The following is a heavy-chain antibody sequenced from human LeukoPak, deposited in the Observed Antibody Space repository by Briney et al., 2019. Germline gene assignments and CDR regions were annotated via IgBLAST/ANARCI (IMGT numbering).Heavy chain of an antibody. CDR2: IDHGGST. J-gene: IGHJ4*02. CDR3: ARLKATVSIHAYFDS. V-gene: IGHV4-59*01. CDR1: GGSFSSYY. Sequence: PSETLSLTCTVSGGSFSSYYWTWIRQPPGKGPEWIGYIDHGGSTNYNPSLRSRVSISSDTSKIQFSLELTSVTAADTAVYYCARLKATVSIHAYFDSWGQGTLVTVSS. D-gene: IGHD4-17*01.